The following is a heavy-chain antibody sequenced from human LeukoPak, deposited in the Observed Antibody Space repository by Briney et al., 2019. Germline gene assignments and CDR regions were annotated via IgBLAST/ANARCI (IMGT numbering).Heavy chain of an antibody. CDR2: IIPIFGTA. CDR3: ARDLGGLDAFDI. D-gene: IGHD3-16*01. Sequence: ASVKVSCKASGGTFSSYAISWVRQAPGQGLEWMGGIIPIFGTANYAQKFQGRVAITADESTSTAYMELSSLRSEDTAVYYCARDLGGLDAFDIWGQGTMVTVSS. CDR1: GGTFSSYA. J-gene: IGHJ3*02. V-gene: IGHV1-69*13.